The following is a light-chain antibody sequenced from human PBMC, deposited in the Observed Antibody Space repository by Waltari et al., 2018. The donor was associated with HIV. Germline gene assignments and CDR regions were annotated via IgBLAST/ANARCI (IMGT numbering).Light chain of an antibody. CDR3: QSYDSGLRV. CDR1: SSNIGAGSD. CDR2: DNN. V-gene: IGLV1-40*01. J-gene: IGLJ3*02. Sequence: QSVLTQPPSVSGAPGQRVTISCTGGSSNIGAGSDVHWYQQLPGTAPKLLIYDNNNRPSGVPDRFSGSKSGTSASLAITGLQAEDEADYYCQSYDSGLRVFGGGTKLTVL.